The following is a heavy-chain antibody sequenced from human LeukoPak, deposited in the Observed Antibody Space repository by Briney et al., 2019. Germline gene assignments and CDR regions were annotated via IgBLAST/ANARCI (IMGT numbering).Heavy chain of an antibody. CDR1: GGSISSSSYY. D-gene: IGHD6-19*01. V-gene: IGHV4-39*01. CDR2: IYYSGST. Sequence: SETLSLTCTVSGGSISSSSYYWGWIRQPPGKGLEWIGSIYYSGSTYYNPSLKSRVTISVDTSKNQFSLKLSSVTAADTAVYYCARITVAGVFDYWGQGTLVTVFS. CDR3: ARITVAGVFDY. J-gene: IGHJ4*02.